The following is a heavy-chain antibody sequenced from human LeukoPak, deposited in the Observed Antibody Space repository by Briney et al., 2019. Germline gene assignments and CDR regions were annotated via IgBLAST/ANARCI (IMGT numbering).Heavy chain of an antibody. Sequence: SETLSLTCAVSGGSISSSNWWSWVRQPPGKGLEWIGEIYHSGSTNYNPSLKSRVTISVDTSKNQFSLKLSSVTAADTAVYYCAGNLSGSYYNWFDPWGQGTLVTVSS. J-gene: IGHJ5*02. CDR3: AGNLSGSYYNWFDP. CDR2: IYHSGST. CDR1: GGSISSSNW. D-gene: IGHD1-26*01. V-gene: IGHV4-4*02.